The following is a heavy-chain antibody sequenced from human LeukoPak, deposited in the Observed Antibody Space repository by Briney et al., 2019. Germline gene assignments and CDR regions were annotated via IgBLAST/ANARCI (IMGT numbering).Heavy chain of an antibody. D-gene: IGHD2-2*01. CDR1: GFTVSSNC. CDR2: IYSGGST. CDR3: ARCSSTSPSLYYYGMDV. V-gene: IGHV3-53*01. Sequence: GGSLRLSCAASGFTVSSNCMSWVRQAPGKGLEWVSVIYSGGSTYYADSVKGRFTISRDNSKNTLYLQMNSLRAEDTAVYYCARCSSTSPSLYYYGMDVWGQGTTVTVSS. J-gene: IGHJ6*02.